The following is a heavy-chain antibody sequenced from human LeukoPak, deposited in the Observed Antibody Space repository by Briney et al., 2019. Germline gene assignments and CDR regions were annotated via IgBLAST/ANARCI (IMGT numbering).Heavy chain of an antibody. CDR2: INGDGRDT. V-gene: IGHV3-7*01. Sequence: GGSLRLSCAASDFAFSSYWMNWVRQAPGKGLEWVANINGDGRDTYYVGSVRGRFTIPRDNADNSLYLQMHNLRGDDTAVYYCARGVNSAIDWWGQGTLVTVSS. J-gene: IGHJ4*02. D-gene: IGHD3-10*01. CDR1: DFAFSSYW. CDR3: ARGVNSAIDW.